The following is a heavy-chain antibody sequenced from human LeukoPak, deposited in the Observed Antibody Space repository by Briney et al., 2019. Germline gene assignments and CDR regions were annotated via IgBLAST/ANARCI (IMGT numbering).Heavy chain of an antibody. V-gene: IGHV3-73*01. CDR2: IRSKANSYAT. D-gene: IGHD3-10*01. J-gene: IGHJ4*02. CDR1: GFTFSGSA. CDR3: TRWLYGSGSSPFDY. Sequence: QTGGSLRLSCAASGFTFSGSAMHWVRQASGKGLEWVGRIRSKANSYATAYAASVKGRFTISRDDSKNTAYLQMNSLKTEDTAVYYCTRWLYGSGSSPFDYWGQGTLVTVSS.